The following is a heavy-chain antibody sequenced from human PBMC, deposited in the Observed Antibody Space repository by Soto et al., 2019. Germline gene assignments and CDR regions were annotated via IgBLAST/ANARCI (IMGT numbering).Heavy chain of an antibody. CDR3: ATLQLGREEIFDS. CDR2: ISETSIAI. CDR1: GFTFKTYS. V-gene: IGHV3-48*02. J-gene: IGHJ4*02. Sequence: LRLSCAASGFTFKTYSMNWVRQAPGKGLEWVSYISETSIAIYYRDSVKGRFTISRDNAKNTLYLQMNSLRDEDTAVYYCATLQLGREEIFDSWGQGTLVTVSS. D-gene: IGHD1-1*01.